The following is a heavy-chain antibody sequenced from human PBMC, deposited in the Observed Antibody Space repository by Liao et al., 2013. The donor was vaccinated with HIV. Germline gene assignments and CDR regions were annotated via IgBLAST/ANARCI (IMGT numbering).Heavy chain of an antibody. CDR1: GGSFDGYY. CDR2: INHLGTA. D-gene: IGHD5/OR15-5a*01. V-gene: IGHV4-34*01. Sequence: QVQLQQWGAGLVKPSETLSLTCNFSGGSFDGYYWTWIRQTPARGLEWIGEINHLGTAKYSPSLKSRLAISLDTSNNQFSLKLTSVTTSDTAIYYCAREGSLVALGRTVPFDSWGQGTLVTVSS. CDR3: AREGSLVALGRTVPFDS. J-gene: IGHJ4*02.